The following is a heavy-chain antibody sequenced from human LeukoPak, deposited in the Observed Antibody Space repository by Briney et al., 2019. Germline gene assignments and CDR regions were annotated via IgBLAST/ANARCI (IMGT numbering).Heavy chain of an antibody. J-gene: IGHJ3*02. CDR2: MNPNSGNT. CDR1: GYTFTSYD. V-gene: IGHV1-8*01. Sequence: ASVKVSCKASGYTFTSYDINWVRQATGQGLEWMGWMNPNSGNTGYAQKFQGRVTMTRNTSISTAYMELSSLRSEDTAVYYCARGPLLGYCSGGSCHSAFYIWGQGTMVTVSS. CDR3: ARGPLLGYCSGGSCHSAFYI. D-gene: IGHD2-15*01.